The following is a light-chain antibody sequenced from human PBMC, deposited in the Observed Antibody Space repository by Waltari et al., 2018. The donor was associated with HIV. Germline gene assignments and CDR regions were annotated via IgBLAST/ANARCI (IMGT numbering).Light chain of an antibody. CDR1: SSDVGGYNY. CDR3: TSYISRNTHPVI. J-gene: IGLJ2*01. Sequence: QSALTQPASVSGFPGQSITISCTGTSSDVGGYNYVSWYQQYPGKAPKLIIYEVSKRPSVVSDRCCGAQSGNTASLTISGLQAEDEADYYCTSYISRNTHPVILGGGTKLTVL. V-gene: IGLV2-14*01. CDR2: EVS.